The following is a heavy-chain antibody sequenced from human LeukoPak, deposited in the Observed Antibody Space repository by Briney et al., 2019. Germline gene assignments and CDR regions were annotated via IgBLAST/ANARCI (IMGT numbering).Heavy chain of an antibody. J-gene: IGHJ1*01. V-gene: IGHV1-69*01. CDR2: IIPIFGTA. D-gene: IGHD6-13*01. Sequence: SVKVSCKASGGTFSSYAISWVRQAPGQGLEWMGGIIPIFGTANYAQKFQGRVPITADESTSTAYMELSSLRSEDTAVYYCARHRIAAAGMEYFQHWGQGTLVTVSS. CDR1: GGTFSSYA. CDR3: ARHRIAAAGMEYFQH.